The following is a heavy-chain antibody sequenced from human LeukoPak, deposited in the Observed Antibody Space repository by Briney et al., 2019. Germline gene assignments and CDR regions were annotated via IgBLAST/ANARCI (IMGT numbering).Heavy chain of an antibody. CDR2: IKKDGSEK. J-gene: IGHJ4*02. CDR3: VRDSGPSGWYLY. V-gene: IGHV3-7*01. D-gene: IGHD6-19*01. Sequence: GGSLRLSCAASGFTFSSYWMSWVRQAPGKGLEWVANIKKDGSEKFYEDSVKGRFTISRDNAKNSLYLQMSSLRAEDTAVYYCVRDSGPSGWYLYWGQGTLVTVSS. CDR1: GFTFSSYW.